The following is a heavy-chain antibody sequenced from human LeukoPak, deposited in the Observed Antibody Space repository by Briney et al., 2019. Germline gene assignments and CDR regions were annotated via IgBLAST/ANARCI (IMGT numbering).Heavy chain of an antibody. CDR2: IYYSGST. V-gene: IGHV4-59*01. CDR3: AREGGNSGFDI. D-gene: IGHD4-23*01. Sequence: PSETLSLTCTVSGGSISSYYWSWIRQPPGKGLEWIGYIYYSGSTNYNRSLKSRVTISVDTSKNQFSLKLSSVTAADTAVYYCAREGGNSGFDIWGQGTMVTVSS. J-gene: IGHJ3*02. CDR1: GGSISSYY.